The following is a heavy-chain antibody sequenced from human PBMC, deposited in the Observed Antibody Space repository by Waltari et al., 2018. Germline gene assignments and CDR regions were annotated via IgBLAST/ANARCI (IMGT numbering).Heavy chain of an antibody. CDR3: IKETNPGGVDV. V-gene: IGHV3-9*02. CDR2: IYWNSDRI. CDR1: GFTPHDYA. Sequence: EMKLVESGGDLVQPGRSLRLSCAASGFTPHDYAMHWVRQAPGRGLEWVSGIYWNSDRIDYGDSVKGRFTISRDNAKNSLYLQMNSLRPEDTAFYYCIKETNPGGVDVWGQGTTVTVTS. J-gene: IGHJ6*02.